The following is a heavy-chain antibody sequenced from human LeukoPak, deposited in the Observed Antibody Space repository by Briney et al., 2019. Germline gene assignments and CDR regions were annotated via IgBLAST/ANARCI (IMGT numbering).Heavy chain of an antibody. J-gene: IGHJ4*02. V-gene: IGHV4-34*01. Sequence: PSETLSLTCAVYGGSFSGYYWSWIRQPPGKGLEWIGEINHSGSTNYNPSLKSRVTISVDTSKNQFSLKLSSVIAADTAVYYCARGGDWLGSSAIDYWGQGTLVTVSS. CDR3: ARGGDWLGSSAIDY. CDR2: INHSGST. D-gene: IGHD6-19*01. CDR1: GGSFSGYY.